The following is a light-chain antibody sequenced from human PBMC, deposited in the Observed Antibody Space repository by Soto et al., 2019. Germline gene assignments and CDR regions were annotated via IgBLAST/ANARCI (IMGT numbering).Light chain of an antibody. CDR3: QQRSTWPT. CDR1: ESVDFH. V-gene: IGKV3-11*01. Sequence: VLTQSPATLSLSPGERATLSCRASESVDFHLAWYQQNPGHAPRLHIYDASVRATRTTARFSGSGSGTAFTLTIIGLEPEDFALYYCQQRSTWPTFGQGTRLEI. J-gene: IGKJ5*01. CDR2: DAS.